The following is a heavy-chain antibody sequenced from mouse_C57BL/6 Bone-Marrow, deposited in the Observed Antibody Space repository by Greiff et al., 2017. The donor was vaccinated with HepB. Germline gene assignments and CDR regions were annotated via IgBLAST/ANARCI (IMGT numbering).Heavy chain of an antibody. CDR3: AIPRYFDV. Sequence: VQLQQSGPELVKPGASVKISCKASGYAFSSSWMNWVKQRPGKGLEWIGRIYPGDGDTNYNGKFKGKATLTADKSSSTAYMQLSSLTSEDSAVYFCAIPRYFDVWGTGTTVTVSS. CDR2: IYPGDGDT. D-gene: IGHD2-10*02. V-gene: IGHV1-82*01. J-gene: IGHJ1*03. CDR1: GYAFSSSW.